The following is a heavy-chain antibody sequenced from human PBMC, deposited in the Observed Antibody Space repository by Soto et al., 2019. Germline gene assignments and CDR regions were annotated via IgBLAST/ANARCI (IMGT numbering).Heavy chain of an antibody. J-gene: IGHJ6*02. CDR2: INPNSGGT. Sequence: QVQLVQSGAEVKKPGASVKVSCKASGYTFTGYYMHWVRRAPGQGLEWMGWINPNSGGTNYAQKFQGWVTMTRDTSISTAYMELSRLRSDDTAVYYCARSLYAAAGFYYYYYGMDVWGQGTTVTVSS. D-gene: IGHD6-13*01. CDR1: GYTFTGYY. V-gene: IGHV1-2*04. CDR3: ARSLYAAAGFYYYYYGMDV.